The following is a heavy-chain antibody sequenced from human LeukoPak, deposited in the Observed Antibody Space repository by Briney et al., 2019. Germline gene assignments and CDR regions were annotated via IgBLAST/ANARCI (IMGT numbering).Heavy chain of an antibody. CDR1: GFTFSSYA. Sequence: PGGSLRLSCAASGFTFSSYALSWVRQPPGKGLEWVSAISGSGGSTYCADSVTGRFTISRDNSKNTLYLQMNSLRAEDTAVYYCAKGLATRVPRVDYWGQGTLVTVSS. D-gene: IGHD5-12*01. CDR2: ISGSGGST. CDR3: AKGLATRVPRVDY. V-gene: IGHV3-23*01. J-gene: IGHJ4*02.